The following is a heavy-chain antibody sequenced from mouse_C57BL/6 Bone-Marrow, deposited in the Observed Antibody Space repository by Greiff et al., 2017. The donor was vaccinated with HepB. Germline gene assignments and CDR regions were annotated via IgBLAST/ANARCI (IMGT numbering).Heavy chain of an antibody. Sequence: QVHVKQSGPGLVQPSQSLSITCTVSGFSLTSYGVHWVRQSPGKGLEWLGVIWRGGSTDYNAAFMSRLSITKDNSKSQVFFKMNSLQADDTAIYYCAKAYYGSRNWYFDVWGTGTTVTVSS. J-gene: IGHJ1*03. CDR2: IWRGGST. CDR1: GFSLTSYG. D-gene: IGHD1-1*01. CDR3: AKAYYGSRNWYFDV. V-gene: IGHV2-5*01.